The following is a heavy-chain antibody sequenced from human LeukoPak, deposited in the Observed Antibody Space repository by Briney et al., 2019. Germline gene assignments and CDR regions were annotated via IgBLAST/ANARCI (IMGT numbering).Heavy chain of an antibody. CDR3: ARGHGMYQLLYRAFDI. CDR1: GYTFTVYY. J-gene: IGHJ3*02. Sequence: GASVKVSCKASGYTFTVYYMHWVRQATGQGLEWMGWMNPNSGNTGYAQKFQGRVTITRNTSISTAYMELSSLRSEDTAVYYCARGHGMYQLLYRAFDIWGQGTMVTVSS. CDR2: MNPNSGNT. V-gene: IGHV1-8*03. D-gene: IGHD2-2*02.